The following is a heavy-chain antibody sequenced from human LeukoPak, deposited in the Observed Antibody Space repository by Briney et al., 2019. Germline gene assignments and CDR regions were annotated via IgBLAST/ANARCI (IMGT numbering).Heavy chain of an antibody. CDR2: ISSSSSYI. J-gene: IGHJ4*02. Sequence: GGSLRLSCAASGFTFSSYSMNWVRQAPGKGLEWVSSISSSSSYIYYADSVKGRITISRDNAKNSLYLQMNSLRAEDTAVYYCARDFGCSSTSCFSFPFDYWGQGTLVTVSS. CDR3: ARDFGCSSTSCFSFPFDY. CDR1: GFTFSSYS. V-gene: IGHV3-21*01. D-gene: IGHD2-2*01.